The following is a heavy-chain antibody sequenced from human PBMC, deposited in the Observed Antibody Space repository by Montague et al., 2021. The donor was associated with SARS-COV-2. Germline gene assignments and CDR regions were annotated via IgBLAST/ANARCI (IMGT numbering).Heavy chain of an antibody. Sequence: SLRLSCAASGFTFSSYSMNWVRQAPGKGLEWVSSISSSSSYIYYADSVKSRFTISRDNAKNSLYLQMNSLRAEDTAVYYCVRPRYIAAAGPEYFQHWGQGTLVTVSS. J-gene: IGHJ1*01. CDR3: VRPRYIAAAGPEYFQH. CDR2: ISSSSSYI. V-gene: IGHV3-21*01. D-gene: IGHD6-13*01. CDR1: GFTFSSYS.